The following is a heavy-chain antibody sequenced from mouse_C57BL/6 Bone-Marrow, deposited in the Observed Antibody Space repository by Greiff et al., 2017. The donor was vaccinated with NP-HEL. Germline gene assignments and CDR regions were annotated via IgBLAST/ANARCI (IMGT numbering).Heavy chain of an antibody. J-gene: IGHJ1*03. CDR3: ARDGTGEGWYFDV. V-gene: IGHV7-1*01. CDR2: RRNKANDYTT. D-gene: IGHD4-1*01. Sequence: EVKLMESGGGLVQSGRSLRLSCATSGFTFSDFYMEWVRHAPGKGLEWIAARRNKANDYTTEYSASVKGRFIVSRDTSQSILYRQMNALRAEDTAIYYCARDGTGEGWYFDVWGTGTTVTVSS. CDR1: GFTFSDFY.